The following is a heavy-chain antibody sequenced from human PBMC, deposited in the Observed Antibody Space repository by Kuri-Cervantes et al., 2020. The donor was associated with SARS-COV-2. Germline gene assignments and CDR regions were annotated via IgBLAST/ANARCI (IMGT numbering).Heavy chain of an antibody. Sequence: ASVNVSCKASGYTFTGYYMHWVRQAPGQGLEWMGWINPSSGGTNYAQKFQGWVTMTRDTSISTAYMELSRLRSDDTAVYYCARALGYCSSTSCSYWDYYYYGMDVWGQGTTVTVSS. CDR2: INPSSGGT. V-gene: IGHV1-2*04. D-gene: IGHD2-2*01. J-gene: IGHJ6*02. CDR3: ARALGYCSSTSCSYWDYYYYGMDV. CDR1: GYTFTGYY.